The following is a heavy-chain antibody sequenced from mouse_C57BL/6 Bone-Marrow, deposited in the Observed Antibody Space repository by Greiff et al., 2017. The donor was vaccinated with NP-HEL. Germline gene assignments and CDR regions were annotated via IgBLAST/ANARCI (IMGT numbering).Heavy chain of an antibody. CDR2: ISSGSSTI. CDR1: GFTFSDYG. V-gene: IGHV5-17*01. CDR3: ARTNYGSSAYYYAMDY. Sequence: EVMLVESGGGLVKPGGSLKLSCAASGFTFSDYGMHWVRQAPEKGLEWVAYISSGSSTIYYADTVKGRFTISRDNAKNTLFLQMTSLRSEDTAMYYCARTNYGSSAYYYAMDYWGQGTSVTVSS. D-gene: IGHD1-1*01. J-gene: IGHJ4*01.